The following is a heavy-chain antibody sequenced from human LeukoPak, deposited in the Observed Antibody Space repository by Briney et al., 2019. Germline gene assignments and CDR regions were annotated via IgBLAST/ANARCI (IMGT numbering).Heavy chain of an antibody. Sequence: GGSLRLSCAASEFTFSSYWMHWVRQAPGKGLVWVSVINGDGSSTRYPDSVKGRFTISRDNAKNTLYLQMNSVRAEDTSVYYCARGGDAYRARGLDYWGQGTLVTASS. CDR3: ARGGDAYRARGLDY. CDR2: INGDGSST. D-gene: IGHD5-24*01. CDR1: EFTFSSYW. J-gene: IGHJ4*02. V-gene: IGHV3-74*01.